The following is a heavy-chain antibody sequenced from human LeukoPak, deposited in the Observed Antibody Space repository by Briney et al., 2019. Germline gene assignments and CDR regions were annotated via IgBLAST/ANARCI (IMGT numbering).Heavy chain of an antibody. Sequence: PGGSLRLSCAASGFTFSSYAMSWVRQAPGKGLEWASAISGSGGSTYYAGSVKGRFTISRDNSKNTLYLQMNSLRAEDTAVYYCAKDPGLLWFGESQYFDYWGQGTLVTVSS. D-gene: IGHD3-10*01. V-gene: IGHV3-23*01. CDR3: AKDPGLLWFGESQYFDY. CDR1: GFTFSSYA. CDR2: ISGSGGST. J-gene: IGHJ4*02.